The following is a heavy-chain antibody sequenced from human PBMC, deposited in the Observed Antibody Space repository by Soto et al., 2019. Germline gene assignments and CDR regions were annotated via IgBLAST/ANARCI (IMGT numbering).Heavy chain of an antibody. CDR1: GYTFTSYD. CDR3: ARVRDIVLVPAAMPPNWFDP. D-gene: IGHD2-2*01. J-gene: IGHJ5*02. V-gene: IGHV1-8*01. Sequence: QVQLLQSGAEVKKPGASVKVSCKASGYTFTSYDINWVRQATGQGLEWMGWMNPNSGNTGYAQKFQGRVTMTRNTSISTAYMELSSLRSEDTAVYYCARVRDIVLVPAAMPPNWFDPWGQGTLVTVSS. CDR2: MNPNSGNT.